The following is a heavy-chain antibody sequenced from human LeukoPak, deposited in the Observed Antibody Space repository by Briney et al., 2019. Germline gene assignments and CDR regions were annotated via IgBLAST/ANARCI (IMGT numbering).Heavy chain of an antibody. CDR2: ISAYNGNT. V-gene: IGHV1-18*01. CDR1: GYTLTPSC. D-gene: IGHD6-19*01. Sequence: GASVKVSCKPVGYTLTPSCISGVRQAPGQGLEWMGWISAYNGNTNYAQKLQGRVTMTTDTSTSTAYMELRSLRSDDSAVYYCARERDSSGWYKAADASDSCGQRTMVTVSS. J-gene: IGHJ3*02. CDR3: ARERDSSGWYKAADASDS.